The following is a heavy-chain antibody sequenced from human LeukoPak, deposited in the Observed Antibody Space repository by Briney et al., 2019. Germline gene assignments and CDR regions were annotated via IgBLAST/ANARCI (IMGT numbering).Heavy chain of an antibody. D-gene: IGHD2-8*01. Sequence: SETLSLTCAVSGGSISSGGYSWSWIRQPPGKGLEWIGYIYYSGSTYYNPSLKSRVTISVDTSKNQFSLKLSSVTAADTAVYYCARVRRSCTNGVCYNYYYYYMDVWGKGTTVTVSS. V-gene: IGHV4-30-4*07. CDR3: ARVRRSCTNGVCYNYYYYYMDV. CDR1: GGSISSGGYS. CDR2: IYYSGST. J-gene: IGHJ6*03.